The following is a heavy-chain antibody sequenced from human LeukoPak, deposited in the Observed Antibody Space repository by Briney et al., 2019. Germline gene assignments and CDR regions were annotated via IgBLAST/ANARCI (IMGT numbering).Heavy chain of an antibody. Sequence: SETLSLTCTVSGGSISSYSWSWIRQPAGKGLEWIGRIYTAGSTNCNPSLKSRVTMSVDTSKNQFSLKLNSVTAADTALYCCARGDTSGSFSFDHWGQGTLVTVSS. D-gene: IGHD6-19*01. J-gene: IGHJ4*02. V-gene: IGHV4-4*07. CDR2: IYTAGST. CDR1: GGSISSYS. CDR3: ARGDTSGSFSFDH.